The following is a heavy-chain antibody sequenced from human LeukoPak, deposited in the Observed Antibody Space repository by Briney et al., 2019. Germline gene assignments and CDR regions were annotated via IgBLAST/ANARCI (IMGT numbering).Heavy chain of an antibody. J-gene: IGHJ4*02. CDR1: GFTFSSYG. D-gene: IGHD2-21*01. V-gene: IGHV3-23*01. CDR3: AKRLAGKPPDY. Sequence: GGSLRLSCADSGFTFSSYGMSWVRQAPGKGLEWVSAISGNGGTPYYLDSVKGQFTISRDNSKNTPYLQMNSLRAQDTAIYYGAKRLAGKPPDYWGQGTLVTVSS. CDR2: ISGNGGTP.